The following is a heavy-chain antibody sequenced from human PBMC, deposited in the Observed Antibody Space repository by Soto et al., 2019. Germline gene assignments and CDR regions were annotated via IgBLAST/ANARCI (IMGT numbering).Heavy chain of an antibody. V-gene: IGHV3-7*01. CDR3: VCWGNFFIY. D-gene: IGHD3-16*01. CDR2: MDQDGSET. CDR1: GFTFSTYW. Sequence: EVQLVESGGGLVQPGGSLRLSCAASGFTFSTYWMTWVRQPPGKGLEWVANMDQDGSETYYVDSVRGRFTVSRDNAKNSLCLQMNSVSVEDTAVDYCVCWGNFFIYWGEGTLVTVSP. J-gene: IGHJ4*02.